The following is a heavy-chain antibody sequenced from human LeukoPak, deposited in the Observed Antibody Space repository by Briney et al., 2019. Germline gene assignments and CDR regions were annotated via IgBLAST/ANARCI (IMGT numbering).Heavy chain of an antibody. CDR2: IYTSGST. J-gene: IGHJ4*02. Sequence: KPSETLSLTCTVSGGSISSYYWSWIRQPAGKGLEWIGRIYTSGSTNYNPSLKSRVTMSVDTSKNQFSLKLSSVTAADTAVYYCASESCSSTSCSFDYWGQGTLVTVS. V-gene: IGHV4-4*07. D-gene: IGHD2-2*01. CDR1: GGSISSYY. CDR3: ASESCSSTSCSFDY.